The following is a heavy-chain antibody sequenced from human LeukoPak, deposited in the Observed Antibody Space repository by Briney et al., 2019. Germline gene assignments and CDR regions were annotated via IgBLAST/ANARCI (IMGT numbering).Heavy chain of an antibody. D-gene: IGHD6-13*01. CDR3: GRQAAAGAGGDY. CDR1: GFTFSSYA. V-gene: IGHV4-59*05. Sequence: PGGSLRLSCAASGFTFSSYAMSWVRQPPGKGLEWIGSIYYSGSTYYNPSLKSRVTISVDMSKNQFSLKLNSVTAADTAVYYCGRQAAAGAGGDYWDQGTLVTVSS. J-gene: IGHJ4*02. CDR2: IYYSGST.